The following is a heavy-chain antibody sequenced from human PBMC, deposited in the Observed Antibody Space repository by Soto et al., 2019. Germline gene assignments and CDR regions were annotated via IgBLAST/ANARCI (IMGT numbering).Heavy chain of an antibody. CDR2: ISGSGSTT. CDR1: GFTFSHCA. J-gene: IGHJ4*02. V-gene: IGHV3-23*01. CDR3: AKDLSRSWGSGSPLEYCDS. D-gene: IGHD3-22*01. Sequence: RRLSCPATGFTFSHCAMHWVRQAPGKGLEWVSPISGSGSTTYYADSVKGRFTIARDNFKNTLYLQMNSLSVEDSAVYYCAKDLSRSWGSGSPLEYCDSWGQGPLVTFSS.